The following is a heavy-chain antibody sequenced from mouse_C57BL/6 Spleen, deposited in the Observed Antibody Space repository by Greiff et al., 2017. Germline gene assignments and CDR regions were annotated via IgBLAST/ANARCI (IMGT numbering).Heavy chain of an antibody. J-gene: IGHJ2*01. Sequence: QVQLKQSGAELARPGASVKMSCKASGYTFTSYTMHWVKQRPGPGLEWIGYINPSSGYPKYNQKFKDKATLTAYKSSSTAYMQLSSLTSEDSAVYYCDSSDYWGQGTTLTVSS. CDR3: DSSDY. CDR2: INPSSGYP. V-gene: IGHV1-4*01. CDR1: GYTFTSYT. D-gene: IGHD3-1*01.